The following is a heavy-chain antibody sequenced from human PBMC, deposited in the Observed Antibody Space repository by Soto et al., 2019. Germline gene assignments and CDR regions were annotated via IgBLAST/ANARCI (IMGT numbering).Heavy chain of an antibody. CDR2: ISSNGGST. CDR3: ARDYCSGGSCYYFDY. CDR1: GFTFSSYA. V-gene: IGHV3-64*01. Sequence: EVQLVESGGGLVQPGGSLRLSCAASGFTFSSYAMHWVRQAPGKGLEYVSAISSNGGSTYYANSVKGRFTISRDNSKNTLYLQMGSLRAEDMAVYYCARDYCSGGSCYYFDYWGPGTLVTVSS. J-gene: IGHJ4*02. D-gene: IGHD2-15*01.